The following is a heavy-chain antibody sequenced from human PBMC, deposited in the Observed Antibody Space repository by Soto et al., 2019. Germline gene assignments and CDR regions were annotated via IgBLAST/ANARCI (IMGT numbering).Heavy chain of an antibody. V-gene: IGHV4-31*03. CDR3: ARRNILEVGATTFAFDI. J-gene: IGHJ3*02. CDR2: IYYSGST. Sequence: SETLSLTCTVSGGSISSGGYYWSWIRQHPGKGLEWIGYIYYSGSTYYNPSLKSRVTISVDTSKNQFSLKLSSVTAADTAVYYCARRNILEVGATTFAFDIWGQGTMVTVSS. CDR1: GGSISSGGYY. D-gene: IGHD1-26*01.